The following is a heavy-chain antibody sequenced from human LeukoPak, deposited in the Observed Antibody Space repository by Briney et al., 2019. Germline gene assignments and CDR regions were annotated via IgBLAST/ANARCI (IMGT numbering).Heavy chain of an antibody. CDR1: GFTFSTYA. Sequence: GGSLRLSCAASGFTFSTYAIHWVRQAPGKGLEWVAVISYDGSSKYYADSVKGRFTISRDNSKNTVYLQVNSLRAEDAAVYYCARDHFITISPPYYLDYWGQGTLVTVSS. CDR3: ARDHFITISPPYYLDY. J-gene: IGHJ4*02. CDR2: ISYDGSSK. V-gene: IGHV3-30*04. D-gene: IGHD3-9*01.